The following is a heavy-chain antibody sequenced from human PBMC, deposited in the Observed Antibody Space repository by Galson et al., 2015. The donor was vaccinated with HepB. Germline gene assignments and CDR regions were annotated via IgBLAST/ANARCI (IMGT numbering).Heavy chain of an antibody. CDR3: ARGIAAAGYYYYGMDV. CDR1: GYTFTDNY. J-gene: IGHJ6*02. CDR2: INPNSGGT. Sequence: SVKVSCKASGYTFTDNYMHWVRQAPGQGLEWMGRINPNSGGTDYAQKFQGRVTMTRDTSISTTYMELSGLRSDDTVVYYCARGIAAAGYYYYGMDVWGQGTTVTVSS. D-gene: IGHD6-13*01. V-gene: IGHV1-2*05.